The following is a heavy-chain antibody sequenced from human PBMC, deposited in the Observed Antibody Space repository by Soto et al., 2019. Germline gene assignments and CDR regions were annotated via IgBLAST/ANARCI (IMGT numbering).Heavy chain of an antibody. V-gene: IGHV4-34*01. Sequence: WIWLRQSPGKGLEWIGEINHSGNTNYNPSLKSRVTISVDTSKNQFSLMLSSVTAADTAVYYCAREPLGTTLRGYSPWGQGTLVTVSS. CDR3: AREPLGTTLRGYSP. D-gene: IGHD3-10*01. CDR2: INHSGNT. J-gene: IGHJ5*02.